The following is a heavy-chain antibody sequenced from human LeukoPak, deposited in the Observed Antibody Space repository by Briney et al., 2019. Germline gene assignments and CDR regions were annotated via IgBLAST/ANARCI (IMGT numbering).Heavy chain of an antibody. D-gene: IGHD6-13*01. CDR2: ISGSGGST. Sequence: ISGSGGSTYYADSVKGRFTISRDNSKNTLYLQMNSLRAEDTAVYYCAKEDSSSWPDAFDIWGQGTMVTVSS. CDR3: AKEDSSSWPDAFDI. V-gene: IGHV3-23*01. J-gene: IGHJ3*02.